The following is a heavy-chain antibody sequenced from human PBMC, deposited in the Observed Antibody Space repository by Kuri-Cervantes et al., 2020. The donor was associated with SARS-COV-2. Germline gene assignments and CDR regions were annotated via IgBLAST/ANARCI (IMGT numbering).Heavy chain of an antibody. CDR2: IYYSGST. CDR3: ARQHLGYYMDV. Sequence: LRLSCTVSGGSISSGDYYWSWIRQPPGKGGGGIGYIYYSGSTYYNPSLKSRVTISVDTSRNQFSLKVSSVTAADTAVYSCARQHLGYYMDVWGKGTTVTVSS. V-gene: IGHV4-30-4*08. CDR1: GGSISSGDYY. D-gene: IGHD6-13*01. J-gene: IGHJ6*03.